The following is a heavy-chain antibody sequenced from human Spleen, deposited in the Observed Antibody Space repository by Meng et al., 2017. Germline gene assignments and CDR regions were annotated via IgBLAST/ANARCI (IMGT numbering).Heavy chain of an antibody. CDR2: LGAHDGDT. CDR3: ARGTPGRSYSDY. Sequence: QVQPVQSGPEVKKPGASVKVSCKASGYTINNYGLTWVRQAPGQGLEWMAWLGAHDGDTSHAPKFQGRVTVSADRPTATAYMELRSLRSDDTAVYYCARGTPGRSYSDYWGQGTLVTVSS. J-gene: IGHJ4*02. CDR1: GYTINNYG. D-gene: IGHD3-10*01. V-gene: IGHV1-18*01.